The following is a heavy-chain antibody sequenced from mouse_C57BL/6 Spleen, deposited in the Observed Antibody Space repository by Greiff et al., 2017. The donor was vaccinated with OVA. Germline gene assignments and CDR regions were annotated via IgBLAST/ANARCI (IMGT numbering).Heavy chain of an antibody. J-gene: IGHJ3*01. CDR3: EVWFAY. V-gene: IGHV14-4*01. Sequence: VQLQQSGAELVRPGASVKLSCTASGFNFTDDYMHWVKQRPEQGLEWIGWIDPENGDTEYASKFQGKATITVDTSSNTAYMQLSSLTSEDPAVYYCEVWFAYWGQGTLVTVSA. CDR2: IDPENGDT. CDR1: GFNFTDDY.